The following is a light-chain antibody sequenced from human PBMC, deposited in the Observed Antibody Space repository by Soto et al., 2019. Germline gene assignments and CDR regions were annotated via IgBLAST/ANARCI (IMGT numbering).Light chain of an antibody. Sequence: EIVLTQSPATLSVSPGERATLSCRPSQSIRDNLAWYQQKPGQTPRLLISDASTRATTIPARFSGSGSGTEFTLTINRLQSEDFAVYYCQHYHDWRITFGQGTRLEIK. V-gene: IGKV3-15*01. CDR3: QHYHDWRIT. J-gene: IGKJ5*01. CDR1: QSIRDN. CDR2: DAS.